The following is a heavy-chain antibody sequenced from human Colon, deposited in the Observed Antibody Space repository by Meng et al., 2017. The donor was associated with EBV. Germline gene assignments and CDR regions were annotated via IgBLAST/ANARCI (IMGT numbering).Heavy chain of an antibody. D-gene: IGHD3-10*01. CDR2: IHYSGST. CDR3: ARDYYASGFVFDL. CDR1: GGSISSGTYY. J-gene: IGHJ5*02. Sequence: QVHLQASGPGLVKPSPTLSLTCTGSGGSISSGTYYWGWIRRLPGKGLEWIAYIHYSGSTYYSPSLKSRVTISVDTSKNQLSLKLSSMTAADTAVYYCARDYYASGFVFDLWGQGTLVTVSS. V-gene: IGHV4-31*03.